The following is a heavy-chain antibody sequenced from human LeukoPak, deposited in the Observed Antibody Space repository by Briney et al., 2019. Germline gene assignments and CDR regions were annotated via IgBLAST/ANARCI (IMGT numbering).Heavy chain of an antibody. CDR3: ERHLGAGGQLLLVVIDY. J-gene: IGHJ4*02. CDR1: GGSISSYY. CDR2: IYYSGST. D-gene: IGHD2-2*01. V-gene: IGHV4-59*08. Sequence: SETLSLTCTVSGGSISSYYWSWIRQPPGKGLEWIGYIYYSGSTNSNPSLKSRVTISVDTSKNQFSLKLRSVTAADTAVYYCERHLGAGGQLLLVVIDYWGQGTLVTVSS.